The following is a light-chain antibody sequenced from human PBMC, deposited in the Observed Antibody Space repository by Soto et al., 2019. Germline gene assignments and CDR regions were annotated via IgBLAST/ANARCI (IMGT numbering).Light chain of an antibody. J-gene: IGKJ5*01. V-gene: IGKV3-11*01. CDR3: QQRHMLPIT. CDR1: QNISNY. CDR2: DVS. Sequence: NVLTQSPATLSLSKGKSASLSCRASQNISNYLIWYQQKPGQAPRLLIYDVSNRATGIPPRFSGSGSGTDFTLTISSLEPEDSAVYYCQQRHMLPITFGQGTRLEIK.